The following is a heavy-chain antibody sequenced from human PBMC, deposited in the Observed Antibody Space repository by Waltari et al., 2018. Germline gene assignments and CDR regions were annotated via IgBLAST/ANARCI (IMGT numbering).Heavy chain of an antibody. Sequence: QLQLQESGPGLVKPSETLSLTCTFSGGSISSSSHYWGWIRQPPGKGLEWIGRIYYSGITYYNPSLKSRVTISVDTSKNQFSLTLSSVTPADTAVYYCARIESGYYDAFDIWGQGTQVTVSS. CDR1: GGSISSSSHY. J-gene: IGHJ3*02. V-gene: IGHV4-39*07. CDR2: IYYSGIT. D-gene: IGHD3-3*01. CDR3: ARIESGYYDAFDI.